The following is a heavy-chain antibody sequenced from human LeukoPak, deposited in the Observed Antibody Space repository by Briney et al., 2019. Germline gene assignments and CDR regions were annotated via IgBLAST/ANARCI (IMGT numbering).Heavy chain of an antibody. Sequence: SETLSLTCTDSGGSMSSYYWSWIRQPAGKGLEWIGRIYTSGSTNDNPSLKSRVIMSVDTSKNQFSLKLSSVTAADTAVYYCAREVYNYGVGYFDYWGQGTLVTVSS. D-gene: IGHD5-18*01. CDR3: AREVYNYGVGYFDY. CDR2: IYTSGST. CDR1: GGSMSSYY. V-gene: IGHV4-4*07. J-gene: IGHJ4*02.